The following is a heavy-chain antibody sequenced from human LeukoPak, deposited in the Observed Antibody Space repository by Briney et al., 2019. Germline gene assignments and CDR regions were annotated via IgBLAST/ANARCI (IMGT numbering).Heavy chain of an antibody. D-gene: IGHD2-21*02. CDR3: ATTQRINPANCGGDCYYNFDY. CDR2: FDPEDGET. V-gene: IGHV1-24*01. J-gene: IGHJ4*02. Sequence: ASVKVSCKVSGYTLTELSMHWVRQAPGKGLEWMGGFDPEDGETIYAQKFQGRVTMTEDTSTDTAYMELSSLRSEDTAVYYCATTQRINPANCGGDCYYNFDYWGQGTLVTVSS. CDR1: GYTLTELS.